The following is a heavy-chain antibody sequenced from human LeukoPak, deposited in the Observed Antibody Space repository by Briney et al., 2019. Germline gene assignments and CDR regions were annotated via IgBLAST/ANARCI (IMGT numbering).Heavy chain of an antibody. CDR3: ARVTDNVDTAINY. CDR1: GYTFTNYA. CDR2: NNAGYGNT. Sequence: GASVKVSCKTSGYTFTNYAIHWVRQAPGQRLEWMGWNNAGYGNTKYSQKFQGRVTLTSDTSANTAYMDLSSLKSEDTAVYYCARVTDNVDTAINYWGQGTLVTVSS. V-gene: IGHV1-3*01. J-gene: IGHJ4*02. D-gene: IGHD5-18*01.